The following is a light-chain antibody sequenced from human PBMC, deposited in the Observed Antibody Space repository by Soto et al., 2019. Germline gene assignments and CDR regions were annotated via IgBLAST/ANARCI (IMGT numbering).Light chain of an antibody. CDR1: QSISIW. Sequence: DIHMTQSPSTLSASVGDRVTITCRASQSISIWLAWYQQKPGKAPNLLIYKTSSLESGVPSRFSGGGSGTEFTLTISSLQPDDFAPYYCQHWNDYSWTFGQGTKVEVK. CDR2: KTS. V-gene: IGKV1-5*03. J-gene: IGKJ1*01. CDR3: QHWNDYSWT.